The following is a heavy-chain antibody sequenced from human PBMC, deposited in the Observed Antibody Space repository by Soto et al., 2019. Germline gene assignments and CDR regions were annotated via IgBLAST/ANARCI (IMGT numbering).Heavy chain of an antibody. CDR1: GYTFTANY. J-gene: IGHJ6*04. Sequence: ASVKVSCKASGYTFTANYVHWLRQAPGQGLEWMGWINPHTGGTDYAQTFQGRVTMTRDTSISTAYMELSRLTSDDTAVYYCARYHYWSGYLDAWGKGTTVTVSS. V-gene: IGHV1-2*02. CDR2: INPHTGGT. D-gene: IGHD3-3*01. CDR3: ARYHYWSGYLDA.